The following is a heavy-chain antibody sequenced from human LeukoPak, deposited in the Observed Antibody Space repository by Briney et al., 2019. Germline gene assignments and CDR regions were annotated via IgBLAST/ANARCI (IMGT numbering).Heavy chain of an antibody. Sequence: SETLPLTCTVSGDSLSGSHRYWGWIRQSPGKGLEWIGSLFYGGGTYYNPSLKSRVTISVDSSKNQFSLNLISVTAADTAVYYCARHGNIVVPNPMPFFDSWGLGTLVTVSS. CDR3: ARHGNIVVPNPMPFFDS. CDR2: LFYGGGT. D-gene: IGHD2-2*01. J-gene: IGHJ4*02. V-gene: IGHV4-39*01. CDR1: GDSLSGSHRY.